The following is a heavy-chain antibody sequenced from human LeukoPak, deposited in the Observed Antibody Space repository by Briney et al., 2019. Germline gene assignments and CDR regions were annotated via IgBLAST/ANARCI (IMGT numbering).Heavy chain of an antibody. CDR2: IYYSGST. Sequence: SETLSLTCTVSGGSISSSSYYWGWIRQPPGKGLEWIGSIYYSGSTYYNPSLKSRVTISVDTSKNQFSLKLSSVTAADTAVYYCAREGGPEQYYYEQVDYWGQGTLVTVSS. V-gene: IGHV4-39*07. D-gene: IGHD3-22*01. CDR3: AREGGPEQYYYEQVDY. J-gene: IGHJ4*02. CDR1: GGSISSSSYY.